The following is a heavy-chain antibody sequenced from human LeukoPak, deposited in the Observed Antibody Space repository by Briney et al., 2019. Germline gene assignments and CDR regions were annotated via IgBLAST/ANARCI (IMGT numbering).Heavy chain of an antibody. CDR3: ARDDFWSGYSFDY. J-gene: IGHJ4*02. V-gene: IGHV4-34*01. CDR2: IHNSGTT. Sequence: SETLSLTCAVSGGPFSGYFWSWIRQSSGKGLEWIGEIHNSGTTNYNPSLNSRVTISEDTSKNQFSLKLSSVTAADTAVYYCARDDFWSGYSFDYWGQGTLVTVSS. CDR1: GGPFSGYF. D-gene: IGHD3-3*01.